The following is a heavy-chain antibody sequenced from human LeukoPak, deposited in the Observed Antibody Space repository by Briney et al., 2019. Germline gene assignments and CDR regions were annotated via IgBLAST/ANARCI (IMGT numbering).Heavy chain of an antibody. CDR2: MYYSGST. D-gene: IGHD3-16*02. CDR1: GGSISSYY. CDR3: ARATVIHFGAFDI. J-gene: IGHJ3*02. V-gene: IGHV4-59*01. Sequence: PSETLSLTCTVSGGSISSYYWSWIRQSPGKGLEWIGYMYYSGSTNYNPSLKSRVTISVDTSKNQFSLKLSSVTAADTAVYYCARATVIHFGAFDIWGQGTMVTVSS.